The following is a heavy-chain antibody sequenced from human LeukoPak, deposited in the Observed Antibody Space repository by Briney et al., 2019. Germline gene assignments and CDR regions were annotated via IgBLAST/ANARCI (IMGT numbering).Heavy chain of an antibody. CDR1: GFSFMNAW. CDR2: IKSNADGGTP. D-gene: IGHD2/OR15-2a*01. Sequence: PGGSLRLSCAASGFSFMNAWMIWVRQAPGKGLEWVGRIKSNADGGTPDYAAPARGRFTVSRDDSKNTLYLQMNSLKTEDTAVYYCTTFYHEYSPYWGRGTLVTVSS. J-gene: IGHJ4*02. V-gene: IGHV3-15*01. CDR3: TTFYHEYSPY.